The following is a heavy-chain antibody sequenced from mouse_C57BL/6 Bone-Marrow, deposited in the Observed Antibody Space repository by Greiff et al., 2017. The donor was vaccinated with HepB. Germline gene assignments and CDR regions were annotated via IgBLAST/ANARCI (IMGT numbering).Heavy chain of an antibody. CDR3: ARSVGAYYGSSWDYYAMDY. CDR1: GYTFTSYW. CDR2: IDPNSGGT. D-gene: IGHD1-1*01. Sequence: QVQLQQPGAELVKPGASVKLSCKASGYTFTSYWMHWVKQRPGRGLEWIGRIDPNSGGTKYNEKFKSKATLTVDKPSSTAYMQLSSLTSEDSAVYYCARSVGAYYGSSWDYYAMDYWGQGTSVTVSS. V-gene: IGHV1-72*01. J-gene: IGHJ4*01.